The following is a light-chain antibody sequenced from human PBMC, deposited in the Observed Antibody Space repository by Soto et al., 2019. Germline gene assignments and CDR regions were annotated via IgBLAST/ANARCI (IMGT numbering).Light chain of an antibody. Sequence: DIQMTQSPSSLSASVGDRVTITCRASQSISSYLNWYQQKPGKAPKILIYAASSLQSGVPSRFSGSGSGTDFTLTISSLPPEDFATYYCQQSYSTLRTFGQGTKVEIK. J-gene: IGKJ1*01. CDR2: AAS. CDR1: QSISSY. V-gene: IGKV1-39*01. CDR3: QQSYSTLRT.